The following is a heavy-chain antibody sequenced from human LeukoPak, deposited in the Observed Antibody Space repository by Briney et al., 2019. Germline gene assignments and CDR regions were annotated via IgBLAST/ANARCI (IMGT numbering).Heavy chain of an antibody. J-gene: IGHJ4*02. CDR3: ARSPAAGTDY. CDR2: ISSSSSTI. Sequence: PGGSLRLSCAASGFTFSSYSMNWVRQAPGKGLEWVSYISSSSSTIYYADSVKGRFTISRDNAKNSLYLQMNSLRAEDTAVYYCARSPAAGTDYWGQGTLVTVSS. V-gene: IGHV3-48*01. D-gene: IGHD6-13*01. CDR1: GFTFSSYS.